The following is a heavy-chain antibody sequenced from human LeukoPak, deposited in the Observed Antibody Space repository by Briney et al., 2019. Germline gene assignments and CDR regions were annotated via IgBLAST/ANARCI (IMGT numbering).Heavy chain of an antibody. V-gene: IGHV3-30*04. CDR2: ISYDGSNK. Sequence: PGGSLRLSCAASGFTFSSYAMHWVRQAPGKGLEWVAVISYDGSNKYYADSVKGRFTVSRDNSKNTLYLQINSLRDEDTAVYYCARRAGAYSHPYDYWGQGTLVTVSS. CDR1: GFTFSSYA. D-gene: IGHD4/OR15-4a*01. J-gene: IGHJ4*02. CDR3: ARRAGAYSHPYDY.